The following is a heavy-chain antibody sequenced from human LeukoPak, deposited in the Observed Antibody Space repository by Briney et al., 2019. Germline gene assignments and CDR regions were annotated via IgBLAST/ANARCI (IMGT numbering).Heavy chain of an antibody. J-gene: IGHJ4*02. CDR2: IYHSGNT. CDR3: AREAYCGGDCYSGFDY. V-gene: IGHV4-38-2*02. CDR1: TYSISSGYF. D-gene: IGHD2-21*02. Sequence: SETLSLTCTVSTYSISSGYFWGWIRRPPGKGLEWIGSIYHSGNTYYNPSLKSRVTISGDTSKNQFSLKLSSVTAADTAVYYCAREAYCGGDCYSGFDYWGQGTLVAVSS.